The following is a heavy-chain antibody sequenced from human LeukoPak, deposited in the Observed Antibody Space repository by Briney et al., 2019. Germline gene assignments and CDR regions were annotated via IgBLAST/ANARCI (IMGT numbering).Heavy chain of an antibody. Sequence: PSETLSLTCAVFGGSFSGYYWSWIRQPLGKGLEWIAEINNSGGTNYNPSLKSRVTISVDTSNNQFSLKLSSVTAADTAVYYCARGRYSYGYNNYYYMDVWGKGTTVTVSS. CDR2: INNSGGT. D-gene: IGHD5-18*01. V-gene: IGHV4-34*01. CDR1: GGSFSGYY. CDR3: ARGRYSYGYNNYYYMDV. J-gene: IGHJ6*03.